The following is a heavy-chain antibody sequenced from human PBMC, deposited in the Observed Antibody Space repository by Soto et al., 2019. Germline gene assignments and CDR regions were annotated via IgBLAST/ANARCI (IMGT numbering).Heavy chain of an antibody. CDR1: GFSLNTRAVG. V-gene: IGHV2-5*02. J-gene: IGHJ5*02. D-gene: IGHD4-17*01. CDR2: IFWDDDK. Sequence: QITLKESGPTLVKPTQTLTLTCTFSGFSLNTRAVGVGWIRQPPGKALEWLALIFWDDDKRYSPSLKNRLTITKDTPKIQVVLTMTNMDPVDTATYFCAHRPNYGARFAPWGPGTLVTVSS. CDR3: AHRPNYGARFAP.